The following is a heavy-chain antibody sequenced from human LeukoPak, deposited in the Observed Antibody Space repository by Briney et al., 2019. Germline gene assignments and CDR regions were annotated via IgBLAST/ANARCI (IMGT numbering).Heavy chain of an antibody. Sequence: SETLSLTCTVSGGSISSYYWNWIRQPPGKGLEWIGYIYYSGSTNYNPSLKSRVTISVDTSKNQFSLKLSSVTAADTAVYYCASGHYDSSGYVDDYWGQGTLVTVSS. CDR3: ASGHYDSSGYVDDY. CDR2: IYYSGST. J-gene: IGHJ4*02. V-gene: IGHV4-59*01. D-gene: IGHD3-22*01. CDR1: GGSISSYY.